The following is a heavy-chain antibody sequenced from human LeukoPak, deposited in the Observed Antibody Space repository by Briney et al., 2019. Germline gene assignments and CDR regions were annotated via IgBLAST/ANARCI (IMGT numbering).Heavy chain of an antibody. CDR2: IYYSGST. Sequence: PSETLSLTCTVSGASISDAAYYWSWIRQHPGEGLEWIGYIYYSGSTSYNPSLKSRVTISVDTSKNHFSLKLTSVTAADTAVYYCASLYYDSSGPPYWGQGTLVTVSS. V-gene: IGHV4-31*03. D-gene: IGHD3-22*01. CDR3: ASLYYDSSGPPY. CDR1: GASISDAAYY. J-gene: IGHJ4*02.